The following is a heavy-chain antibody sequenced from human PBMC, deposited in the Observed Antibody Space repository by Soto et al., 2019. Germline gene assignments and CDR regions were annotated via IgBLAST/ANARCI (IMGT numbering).Heavy chain of an antibody. CDR1: GYAFTSYY. CDR2: ISLYSDGT. D-gene: IGHD2-2*01. Sequence: AASVNVSCTASGYAFTSYYMHWVRQNPGQPLEWLGWISLYSDGTNYAQKFQGRVSMTTDTSTTTAYMELRSLRSDDTAVYYCARVVPGAEAWFGPWGQGTLVTVSS. J-gene: IGHJ5*02. V-gene: IGHV1-18*04. CDR3: ARVVPGAEAWFGP.